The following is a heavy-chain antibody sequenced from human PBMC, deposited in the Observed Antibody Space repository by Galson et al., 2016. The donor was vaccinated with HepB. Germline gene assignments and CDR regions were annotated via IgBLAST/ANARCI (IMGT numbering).Heavy chain of an antibody. CDR3: ATGPVSFDY. CDR2: IIPIFDTT. CDR1: GGSFGSYG. J-gene: IGHJ4*02. Sequence: SVKVSCKASGGSFGSYGLSWVRQAPGQGPEWMGGIIPIFDTTNYAEKFQGRVTMTEDTSTDTAYMELSSLRSEDTAVYYCATGPVSFDYWGQGTLVTVSS. V-gene: IGHV1-69*06.